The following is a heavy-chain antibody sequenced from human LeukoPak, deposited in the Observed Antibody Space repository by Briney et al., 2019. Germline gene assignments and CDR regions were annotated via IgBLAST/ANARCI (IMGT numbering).Heavy chain of an antibody. Sequence: SETLSLTCSVSGYSISSGYYWGWIRQPPGKGLEWIGTTHHSGSADDNPSLKSRVSISLDTSKNQFSLKLSSVTAADTAVYYCARGFRGDNFDYWGQGTLVTVSS. D-gene: IGHD7-27*01. J-gene: IGHJ4*02. CDR3: ARGFRGDNFDY. CDR1: GYSISSGYY. V-gene: IGHV4-38-2*02. CDR2: THHSGSA.